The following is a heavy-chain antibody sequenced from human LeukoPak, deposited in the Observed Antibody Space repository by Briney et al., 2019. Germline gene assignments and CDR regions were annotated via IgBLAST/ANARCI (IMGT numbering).Heavy chain of an antibody. J-gene: IGHJ4*02. CDR3: AKVLVVASVSSWLDY. D-gene: IGHD6-13*01. CDR1: GFTFSSYG. CDR2: ISYDGSNK. V-gene: IGHV3-30*18. Sequence: GGSLRLSCAASGFTFSSYGMHWVRQAPGKGLEWVAVISYDGSNKYYADSVKGRFTISRDNSKNTLYLQMNSLRAEDTAVYYCAKVLVVASVSSWLDYWGQGTLVTVSS.